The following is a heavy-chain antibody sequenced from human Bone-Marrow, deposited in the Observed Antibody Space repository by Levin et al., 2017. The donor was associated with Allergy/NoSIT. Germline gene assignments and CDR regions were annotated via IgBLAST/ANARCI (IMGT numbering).Heavy chain of an antibody. V-gene: IGHV3-7*01. J-gene: IGHJ3*02. CDR3: ARQTRARVDAFDI. CDR2: IKQDGREK. CDR1: GFTVETYW. Sequence: GESLKISCAASGFTVETYWMSWVRQAPGKGLEWVANIKQDGREKYYVDSVKGRFTISRDNAKKSLFLQMNSLRAEDTGIYFCARQTRARVDAFDIWGQGTMVTVSS.